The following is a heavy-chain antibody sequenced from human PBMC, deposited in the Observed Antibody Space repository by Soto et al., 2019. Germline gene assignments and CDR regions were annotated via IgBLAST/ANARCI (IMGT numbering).Heavy chain of an antibody. V-gene: IGHV1-18*01. CDR1: GYTFSSYG. J-gene: IGHJ3*02. CDR3: ARVFFRLFAFDI. D-gene: IGHD3-22*01. CDR2: ISAYNGNT. Sequence: QVQLVQSGGEVKKPGASVKVSCKASGYTFSSYGISWVRQAPGQGLEWMGWISAYNGNTNYARKLQGRVNMTTDTSTSTAYMELRSLRSDDTAVYYCARVFFRLFAFDIWGQGTMVTVSS.